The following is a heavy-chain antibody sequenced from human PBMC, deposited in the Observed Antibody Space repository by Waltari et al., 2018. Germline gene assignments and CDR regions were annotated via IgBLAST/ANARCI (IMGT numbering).Heavy chain of an antibody. J-gene: IGHJ1*01. CDR1: GGTFSSYA. CDR3: ARDYYYDSSGYQEYFQH. V-gene: IGHV1-69*04. CDR2: IIPILGIA. Sequence: QVQLVQSGAEVKKPGSSVKVSCKASGGTFSSYAISWVRPAPGQGLEWMGGIIPILGIANYAQKFQGRVTITADESTSTAYMELSSLRSEDTAVYYCARDYYYDSSGYQEYFQHWGQGTLVTVSS. D-gene: IGHD3-22*01.